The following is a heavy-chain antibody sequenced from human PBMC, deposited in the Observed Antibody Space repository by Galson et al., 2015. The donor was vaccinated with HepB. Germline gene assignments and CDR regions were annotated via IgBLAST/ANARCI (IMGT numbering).Heavy chain of an antibody. Sequence: SLRLSCAASGFIFSGSAIDWVRQASGKGPEWVGRIRSKANYYATLYVPSLKGRFTISRVDSKNMAYLHMRSLKTEDTAVYYCIRLGDLSGYSSRWGQGTLVTVSS. J-gene: IGHJ4*02. CDR1: GFIFSGSA. D-gene: IGHD2-2*01. CDR3: IRLGDLSGYSSR. CDR2: IRSKANYYAT. V-gene: IGHV3-73*01.